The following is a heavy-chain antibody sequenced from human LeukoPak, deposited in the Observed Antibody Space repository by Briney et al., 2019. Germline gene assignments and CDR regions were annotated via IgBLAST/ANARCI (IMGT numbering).Heavy chain of an antibody. CDR2: IYYSGST. V-gene: IGHV4-59*08. Sequence: SETLSLTCTVSGGSISSYYWSWIRQPPGKGLEWIGYIYYSGSTNYNPSLKSRVTISVDTSKNQFSLKLSSVTAADMAVYYCACNYYDSSGYYADAFDIWGQGTMVAVSS. J-gene: IGHJ3*02. D-gene: IGHD3-22*01. CDR3: ACNYYDSSGYYADAFDI. CDR1: GGSISSYY.